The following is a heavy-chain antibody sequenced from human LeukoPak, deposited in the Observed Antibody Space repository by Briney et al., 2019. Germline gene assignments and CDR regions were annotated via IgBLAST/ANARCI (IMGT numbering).Heavy chain of an antibody. J-gene: IGHJ6*02. Sequence: GGSLRLSCAASGFTFSSYSRNWVRQAPGKGLEWVSSISSSSSYIYYADSVKGRFTISRDNAKNSLYLQMNSLRAEDTVVYYCARDEDYYYGMDVWGQGTTVTVSS. V-gene: IGHV3-21*01. CDR1: GFTFSSYS. CDR2: ISSSSSYI. CDR3: ARDEDYYYGMDV.